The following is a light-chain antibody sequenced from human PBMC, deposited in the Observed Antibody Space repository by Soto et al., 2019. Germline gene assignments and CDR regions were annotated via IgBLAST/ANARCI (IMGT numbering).Light chain of an antibody. CDR3: HQSYSTLTYT. CDR2: AAS. Sequence: DIQMTQSPSSLSASVGDRVTITCRASQSISSYLNWYQQKPGKAPKLLIYAASSLQSGVPSRFSGSGSGTAFTLTISSLQPEDFATYYYHQSYSTLTYTFGQGTKVEIK. J-gene: IGKJ1*01. V-gene: IGKV1-39*01. CDR1: QSISSY.